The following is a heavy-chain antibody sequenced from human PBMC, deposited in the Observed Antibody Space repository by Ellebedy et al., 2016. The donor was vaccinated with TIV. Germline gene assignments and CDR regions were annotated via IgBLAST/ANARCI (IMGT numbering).Heavy chain of an antibody. CDR3: ARRGSYGDYAVQINNWFDS. CDR1: GFSFRSYW. J-gene: IGHJ5*01. Sequence: PGGSLRLSCAASGFSFRSYWMAWVRQATGKGLEWVANIYQDGSQRYYVDSVKGRFTISRDNAKNSLYLQRNSLRLDDTAVYYCARRGSYGDYAVQINNWFDSWGPGTRVTVYS. CDR2: IYQDGSQR. D-gene: IGHD4-17*01. V-gene: IGHV3-7*01.